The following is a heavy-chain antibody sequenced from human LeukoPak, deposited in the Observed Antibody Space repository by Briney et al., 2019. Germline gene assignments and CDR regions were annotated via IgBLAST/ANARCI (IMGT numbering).Heavy chain of an antibody. V-gene: IGHV3-23*01. CDR1: GFTFSSYA. Sequence: GGSLRLSCAASGFTFSSYAMSWVRQAPGKGLEWVSAISGSGGSTYYADSVKGRFTISRDNSKNTLYLQMNSLRAEDTAVYYCAKDQGNYCSSTSCPESYYMDVWGKGTTVTISS. CDR2: ISGSGGST. J-gene: IGHJ6*03. D-gene: IGHD2-2*01. CDR3: AKDQGNYCSSTSCPESYYMDV.